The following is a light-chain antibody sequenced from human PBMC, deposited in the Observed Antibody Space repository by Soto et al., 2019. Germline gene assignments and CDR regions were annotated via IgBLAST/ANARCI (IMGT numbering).Light chain of an antibody. CDR3: HQRNDSQLT. CDR1: QSVDRY. J-gene: IGKJ5*01. CDR2: DVS. V-gene: IGKV3-11*01. Sequence: EIVLGQSPVTLKLSRGEGGGRACRASQSVDRYLAWYQQKPGQAPRLLIYDVSIRATGIPARFSGSRAMTDFPLSSSSLEPADLAIYCYHQRNDSQLTFGQGTRLEIK.